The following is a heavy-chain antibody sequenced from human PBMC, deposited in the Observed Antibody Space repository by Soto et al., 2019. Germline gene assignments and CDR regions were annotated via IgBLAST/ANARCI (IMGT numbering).Heavy chain of an antibody. CDR3: ARDWRTP. J-gene: IGHJ5*02. CDR1: GFTFSSYS. D-gene: IGHD3-3*01. V-gene: IGHV3-48*01. Sequence: GGSLRLSCAASGFTFSSYSMNWVRQAPGKGLEWVSYITSSSGTKYYADSVEGRFTISRDNAKNIVYLQMNSLRAEDTALYYCARDWRTPWDQGTLVTVSS. CDR2: ITSSSGTK.